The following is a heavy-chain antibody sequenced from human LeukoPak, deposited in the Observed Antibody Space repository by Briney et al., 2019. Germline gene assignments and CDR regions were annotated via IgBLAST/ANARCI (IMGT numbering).Heavy chain of an antibody. CDR3: ARDLGYCSNTSCSRGWFDP. CDR2: ISAYNGNT. D-gene: IGHD2-2*01. Sequence: ASVKVSCKASGYTFTSYGISWVRQAHGQGLEWMGWISAYNGNTNYAQKFQGRVTMTTDTFTSTAYMELRSLRSDDTAMYHCARDLGYCSNTSCSRGWFDPWGQGTLVTVSS. J-gene: IGHJ5*02. CDR1: GYTFTSYG. V-gene: IGHV1-18*01.